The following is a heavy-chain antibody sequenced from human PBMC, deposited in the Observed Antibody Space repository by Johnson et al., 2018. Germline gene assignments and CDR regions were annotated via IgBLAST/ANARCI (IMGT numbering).Heavy chain of an antibody. V-gene: IGHV3-23*04. CDR2: VSHTGADK. CDR3: ANGAFNWNYGR. J-gene: IGHJ4*02. D-gene: IGHD1-7*01. Sequence: VQLVESGGGLVQPGGSLRLSCAASGFTFSGYAMSWVRQTPGKGLDWISTVSHTGADKYYDDSVEGRDTISRENCKYIVSLQMNRLRVDDTAVYYCANGAFNWNYGRWDQGTRVTVSS. CDR1: GFTFSGYA.